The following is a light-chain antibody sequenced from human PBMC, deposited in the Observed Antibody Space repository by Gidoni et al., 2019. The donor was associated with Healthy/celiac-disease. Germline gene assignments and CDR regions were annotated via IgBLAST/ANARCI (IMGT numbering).Light chain of an antibody. CDR3: QQYNNWPSPL. CDR2: GAS. V-gene: IGKV3-15*01. Sequence: EIVMTQSPATLSVSPGERATLSCRASHSVSSNLAWYQHKPGQAPRLLIYGASTRATGIPARFSGSGSGTEFTLTISSLQSEDFAVYYCQQYNNWPSPLFGPGTKVDIK. CDR1: HSVSSN. J-gene: IGKJ3*01.